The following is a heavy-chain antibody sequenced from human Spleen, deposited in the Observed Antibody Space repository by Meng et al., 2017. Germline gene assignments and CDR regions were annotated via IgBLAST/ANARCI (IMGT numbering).Heavy chain of an antibody. Sequence: GGSLRLSCTASGFTFGDYAMSWFRQAPGKGLEWVGFIRSKAYGGTTEYAASVKGRFTISRDDSKSIAYLQMNSLKTEDTAVYYCTMKHGHYGYSFNDYWGQRTLVTVSS. CDR1: GFTFGDYA. CDR2: IRSKAYGGTT. D-gene: IGHD5-18*01. CDR3: TMKHGHYGYSFNDY. J-gene: IGHJ4*02. V-gene: IGHV3-49*03.